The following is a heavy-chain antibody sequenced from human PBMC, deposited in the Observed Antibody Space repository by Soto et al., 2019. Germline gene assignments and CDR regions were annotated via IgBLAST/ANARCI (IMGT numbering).Heavy chain of an antibody. CDR2: ISAYNGNT. J-gene: IGHJ4*02. CDR1: GYTFTSYG. V-gene: IGHV1-18*01. D-gene: IGHD3-10*01. CDR3: ANSGVGGQRDS. Sequence: QVQLVQSGAEVKKPGASVKVSCKASGYTFTSYGISWVRQAPGQGLEWMGWISAYNGNTNYAQKLQGRVTMTTDTPTRKASRGRRSLRSDDTAVYYGANSGVGGQRDSGGKEPLVTVPP.